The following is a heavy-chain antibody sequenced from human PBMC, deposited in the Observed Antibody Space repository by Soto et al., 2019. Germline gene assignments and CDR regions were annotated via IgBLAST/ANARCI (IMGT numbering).Heavy chain of an antibody. V-gene: IGHV1-18*01. CDR3: ARDPREETWIRIGFCGMDV. CDR2: INPHNGNT. J-gene: IGHJ6*02. D-gene: IGHD1-1*01. Sequence: EASVKVSCKASGYTFTSSGISWVRQAPGQGLEWMGWINPHNGNTNYAQKLQGRVTISTDTSTSTAYMELRSLRSDDAAIYYCARDPREETWIRIGFCGMDVRGHGTTVTRSS. CDR1: GYTFTSSG.